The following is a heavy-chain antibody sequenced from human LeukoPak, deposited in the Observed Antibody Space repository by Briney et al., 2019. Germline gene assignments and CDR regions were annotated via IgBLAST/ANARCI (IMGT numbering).Heavy chain of an antibody. D-gene: IGHD6-13*01. CDR1: GGSISSSNW. Sequence: SETLSLTCAVSGGSISSSNWWSWVRQPPGKGLEWIGEIYHSGSTNYNPSLKSRVTISVDTSKNQFSLKLSSVTAADTAVYYCARAPILAAGHQNLYYYYGMDVWGQGTTVTVSS. CDR3: ARAPILAAGHQNLYYYYGMDV. V-gene: IGHV4-4*02. CDR2: IYHSGST. J-gene: IGHJ6*02.